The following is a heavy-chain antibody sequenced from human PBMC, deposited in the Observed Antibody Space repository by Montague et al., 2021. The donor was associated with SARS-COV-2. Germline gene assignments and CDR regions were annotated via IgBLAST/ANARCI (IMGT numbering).Heavy chain of an antibody. D-gene: IGHD5-24*01. J-gene: IGHJ3*01. V-gene: IGHV4-59*01. Sequence: SETLSLTCTVSGDSISSYYWSWIRQPPGKGLEWIGNTFYSGSTMYNPSLTSRVTISVDTSKNQFSLNLSSVTAADPAVYFCARLSGYNPFDAFDLWGPGTMVTVSS. CDR3: ARLSGYNPFDAFDL. CDR2: TFYSGST. CDR1: GDSISSYY.